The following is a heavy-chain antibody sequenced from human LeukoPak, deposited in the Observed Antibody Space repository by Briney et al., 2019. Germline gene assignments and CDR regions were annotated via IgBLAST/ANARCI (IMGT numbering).Heavy chain of an antibody. CDR1: GYTFTAYY. CDR2: INPNSGGP. V-gene: IGHV1-2*02. CDR3: ARDVSAGGTNWFDP. Sequence: ASVKVSCKASGYTFTAYYMHWVRQAPGQGLEWMGWINPNSGGPNYARKFQGRVTMTRDTSISTAYMEMSRLRSDDTAVYYCARDVSAGGTNWFDPWGQGTLVTVSS. J-gene: IGHJ5*02. D-gene: IGHD3-16*01.